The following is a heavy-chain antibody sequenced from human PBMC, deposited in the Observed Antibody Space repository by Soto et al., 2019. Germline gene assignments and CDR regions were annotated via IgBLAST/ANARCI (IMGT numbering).Heavy chain of an antibody. Sequence: SETLSLTCTVSGGSISSGGYYWILIRLHPGKGLEWIGYIYYSGSAYYNPSLKSRVTISVDTSKNQFSLKLSSVTAADTAVYYCARVADYGDYTIPYYFDYWGQETLVTVAS. J-gene: IGHJ4*02. D-gene: IGHD4-17*01. V-gene: IGHV4-31*03. CDR1: GGSISSGGYY. CDR3: ARVADYGDYTIPYYFDY. CDR2: IYYSGSA.